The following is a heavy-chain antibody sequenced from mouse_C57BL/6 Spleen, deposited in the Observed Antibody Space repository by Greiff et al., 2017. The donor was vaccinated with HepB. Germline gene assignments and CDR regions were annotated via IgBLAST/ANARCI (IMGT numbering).Heavy chain of an antibody. Sequence: EVQQQQSGPELVKPGASVKISCKASGYTFTDYYMNWVKQSHGKSLEWIGDINPNNGGTSYNQKFKGKATLTVDKSSSTAYMELRSLTSEDSAVYYCARSGDHYAMDYWGQGTSVTVSS. J-gene: IGHJ4*01. CDR3: ARSGDHYAMDY. V-gene: IGHV1-26*01. CDR1: GYTFTDYY. D-gene: IGHD3-1*01. CDR2: INPNNGGT.